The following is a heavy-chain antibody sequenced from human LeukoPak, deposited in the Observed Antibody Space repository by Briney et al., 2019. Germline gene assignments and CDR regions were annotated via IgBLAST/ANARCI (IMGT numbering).Heavy chain of an antibody. D-gene: IGHD3-16*02. J-gene: IGHJ4*02. CDR3: ARTTSFIASGYDY. CDR2: INSNTCDR. Sequence: ATVKLSCRASGYTFTNYHKNWVRQPTGQGLEWMGGINSNTCDRGYAQRFRGRVTITKDTYRTTAYMELRSLTAEDTAVYFGARTTSFIASGYDYWGQGTLVSVSS. V-gene: IGHV1-8*03. CDR1: GYTFTNYH.